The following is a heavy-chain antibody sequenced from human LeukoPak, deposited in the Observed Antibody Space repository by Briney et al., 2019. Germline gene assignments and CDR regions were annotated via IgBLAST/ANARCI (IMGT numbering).Heavy chain of an antibody. CDR1: GGSFSGYY. Sequence: SETLSLPCAVYGGSFSGYYWSWIRQPPGKGLEWVGEINHSGSTNYNPSLKSRVTISVDTSKNQFSLKLSSVTAADTAVYYCATGKFRLRGTCFDYWGQGTLVTVSS. V-gene: IGHV4-34*01. CDR2: INHSGST. D-gene: IGHD1-1*01. J-gene: IGHJ4*02. CDR3: ATGKFRLRGTCFDY.